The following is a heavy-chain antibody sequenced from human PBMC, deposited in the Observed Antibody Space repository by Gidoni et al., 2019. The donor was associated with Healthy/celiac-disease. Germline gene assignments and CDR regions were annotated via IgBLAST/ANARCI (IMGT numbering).Heavy chain of an antibody. CDR1: GGSISSGSYY. Sequence: QVQLQESGPGLVKPSQTLSLTCTVSGGSISSGSYYWSWIRQPAGKGLEWMGRIYTSGSTNYNPSLKSRVTISVDTSKNQFSLKLSSVTAADTAVYYCARWSGYYNYFDYWGQGTLVTVSS. J-gene: IGHJ4*02. CDR3: ARWSGYYNYFDY. CDR2: IYTSGST. V-gene: IGHV4-61*02. D-gene: IGHD3-3*01.